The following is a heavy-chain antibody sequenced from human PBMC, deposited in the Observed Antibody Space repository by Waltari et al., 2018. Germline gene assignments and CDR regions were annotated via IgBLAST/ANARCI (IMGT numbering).Heavy chain of an antibody. Sequence: QVQLQQWGAGLLKPSETLSLTCAVYGGSFRGYYWSWIRQTPGKGLEWIGEINHSGSTNYNPSLKSRVTISVDTSKNQFSLKLSSVTAADTAVYYCARGRKGQLAHFDYWGQGTLVTVSS. V-gene: IGHV4-34*01. CDR3: ARGRKGQLAHFDY. J-gene: IGHJ4*02. CDR1: GGSFRGYY. CDR2: INHSGST. D-gene: IGHD6-6*01.